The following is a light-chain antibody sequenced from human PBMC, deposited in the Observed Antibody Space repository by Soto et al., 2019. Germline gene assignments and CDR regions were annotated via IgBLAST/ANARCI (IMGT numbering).Light chain of an antibody. CDR1: SSDVGGYNY. J-gene: IGLJ1*01. V-gene: IGLV2-14*01. Sequence: LTQPASVSGSPGQSITISCTGTSSDVGGYNYVSWYQQHPGKAPKLMIYDVSNRPSGVSNRFSGSKSGNTASLTISGLQAEDEDDYYCSSYTSSNTYVFGTGTKVTV. CDR3: SSYTSSNTYV. CDR2: DVS.